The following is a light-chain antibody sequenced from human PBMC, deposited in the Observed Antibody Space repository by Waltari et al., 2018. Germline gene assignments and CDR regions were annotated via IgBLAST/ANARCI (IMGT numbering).Light chain of an antibody. CDR1: QSVSSSY. V-gene: IGKV3-20*01. J-gene: IGKJ2*01. CDR2: GAS. Sequence: EIVLTQSPGILSLSPGERATLSCRARQSVSSSYLAWYQQKPGQAPRLLIYGASSRATGIPDSFSGSGSATGFTLTISRLEPEDFAVYYCQQYGSSPPYTFGQGTKREIK. CDR3: QQYGSSPPYT.